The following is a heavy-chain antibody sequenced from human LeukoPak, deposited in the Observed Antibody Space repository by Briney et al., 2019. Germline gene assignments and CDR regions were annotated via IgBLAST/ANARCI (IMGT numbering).Heavy chain of an antibody. Sequence: GGSLRLSCAASGFTVSSNYMSWVRQAPGKGLEWVSVIYSGGSTYYADSVKGRFTISRDNSKNTLYLQMNSLRAEDTAVYYCARAPWGPDSSGYPLDYWGQGTLVTVSS. CDR1: GFTVSSNY. J-gene: IGHJ4*02. CDR3: ARAPWGPDSSGYPLDY. CDR2: IYSGGST. D-gene: IGHD3-22*01. V-gene: IGHV3-53*01.